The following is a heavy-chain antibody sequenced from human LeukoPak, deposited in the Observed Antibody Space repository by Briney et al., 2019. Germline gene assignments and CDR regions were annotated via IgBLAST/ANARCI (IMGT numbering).Heavy chain of an antibody. J-gene: IGHJ3*02. Sequence: SETLSLTCTVSGGSISSYYWSWIRQPAGKGLEWIGRIYTSGSTNYNPSLKSRVTMSVDTSKNQFSLKLSSVTAADTAVYYCARDPPPSPSSGWYNAFDIWGQGTMVTVSS. CDR2: IYTSGST. CDR3: ARDPPPSPSSGWYNAFDI. V-gene: IGHV4-4*07. D-gene: IGHD6-19*01. CDR1: GGSISSYY.